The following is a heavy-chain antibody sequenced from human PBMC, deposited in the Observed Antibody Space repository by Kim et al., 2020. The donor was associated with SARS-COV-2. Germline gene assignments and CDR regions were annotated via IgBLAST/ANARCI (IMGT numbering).Heavy chain of an antibody. Sequence: SETLSLTCTVSGGSISSYYWSWIRQPPGKGLEWIGYIYYSGSTNYNPSLKSRVTISVDTSKNQFSLKLSSVTAADTAVYYCARGDYGDYENWFDPWGQGTLVTVSS. V-gene: IGHV4-59*08. J-gene: IGHJ5*02. CDR3: ARGDYGDYENWFDP. CDR2: IYYSGST. D-gene: IGHD4-17*01. CDR1: GGSISSYY.